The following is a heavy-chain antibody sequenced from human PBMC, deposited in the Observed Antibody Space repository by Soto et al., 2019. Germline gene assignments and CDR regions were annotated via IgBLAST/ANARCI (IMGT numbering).Heavy chain of an antibody. V-gene: IGHV1-69*13. J-gene: IGHJ4*02. CDR3: AGGGGEYYYDSSGYYYLDY. CDR1: GGTFSSYA. D-gene: IGHD3-22*01. CDR2: IIPIFGTA. Sequence: ASVKVSCKASGGTFSSYAISWVRQAPGQGLEWMGGIIPIFGTANYAQKFQGRVTITADESTSTAYMELSSLRSEDTAVYYGAGGGGEYYYDSSGYYYLDYWGQGTLVTVSS.